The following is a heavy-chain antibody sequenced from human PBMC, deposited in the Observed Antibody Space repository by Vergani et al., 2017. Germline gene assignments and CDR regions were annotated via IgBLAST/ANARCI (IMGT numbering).Heavy chain of an antibody. Sequence: QVQLQESGPGLVKPSETLSLTCTVPGGSISSYYWSWIRQPPGKGLEWIGYIYYSGSTNYNPSLKSRVTISVDTSKNQFSLKLSSVTAADTAVYYCARAYYDILTGYDYWGQGTLVTVSS. CDR1: GGSISSYY. CDR2: IYYSGST. CDR3: ARAYYDILTGYDY. D-gene: IGHD3-9*01. V-gene: IGHV4-59*01. J-gene: IGHJ4*02.